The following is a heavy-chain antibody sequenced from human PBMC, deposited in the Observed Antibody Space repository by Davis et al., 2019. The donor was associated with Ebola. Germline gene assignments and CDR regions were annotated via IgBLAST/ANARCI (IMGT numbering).Heavy chain of an antibody. CDR2: IYPGDSET. CDR1: GYSFTGYW. CDR3: TRRGAAAADGLDV. Sequence: GESLKISCKGSGYSFTGYWIAWLRQMPGKGLEWMGVIYPGDSETTYSPSFQGQVTISVDKSINTAYLQWNSLKASDTATYYCTRRGAAAADGLDVWGQGTTVTVSS. V-gene: IGHV5-51*01. D-gene: IGHD6-13*01. J-gene: IGHJ6*02.